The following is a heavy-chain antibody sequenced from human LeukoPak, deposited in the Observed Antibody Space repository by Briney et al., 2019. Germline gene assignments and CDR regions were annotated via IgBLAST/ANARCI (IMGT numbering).Heavy chain of an antibody. Sequence: SETLSLTCTVSGGSISSYYWSWIRQPPGKGLEWIGYIYYSGSTNYNPSLKSRVTISVDTSKNQFSLKLSSVTAADTAVYYCARARYGDPYNWFDPWGQGTLVTVSS. D-gene: IGHD4-17*01. V-gene: IGHV4-59*01. CDR3: ARARYGDPYNWFDP. CDR2: IYYSGST. CDR1: GGSISSYY. J-gene: IGHJ5*02.